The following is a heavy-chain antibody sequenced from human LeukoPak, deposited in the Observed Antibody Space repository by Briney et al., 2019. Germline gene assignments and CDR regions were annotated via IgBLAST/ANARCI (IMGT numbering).Heavy chain of an antibody. J-gene: IGHJ4*02. CDR1: GFSLSGYW. V-gene: IGHV3-7*01. D-gene: IGHD5-12*01. CDR2: LHADGNEK. CDR3: ARGGYSFDY. Sequence: PGGSLRLSCAASGFSLSGYWMNWVRQGPGKGLEWVARLHADGNEKYFVHSVKGRFTVSRDNAKNSLYLQMNSLRVEDTAVYYCARGGYSFDYLGQGTLVTVSS.